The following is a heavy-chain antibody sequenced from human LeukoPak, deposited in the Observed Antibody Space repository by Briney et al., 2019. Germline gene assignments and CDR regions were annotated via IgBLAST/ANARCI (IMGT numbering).Heavy chain of an antibody. V-gene: IGHV5-51*01. J-gene: IGHJ4*02. CDR1: GCYFPSYW. CDR3: ARLNSDMVSST. CDR2: IYPADSDS. D-gene: IGHD5/OR15-5a*01. Sequence: GESLKISCKGSGCYFPSYWIAWVRQMPGKGLEWMGIIYPADSDSRYSPSFEGQVTLSVDKSTNTAHLEWSSLKVADTGVYYCARLNSDMVSSTWGQGTPVTVSS.